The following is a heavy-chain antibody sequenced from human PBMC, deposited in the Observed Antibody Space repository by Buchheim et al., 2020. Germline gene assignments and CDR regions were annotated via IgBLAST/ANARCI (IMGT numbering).Heavy chain of an antibody. J-gene: IGHJ6*02. CDR1: GFTFSSYA. CDR3: ARDIGAVAGKKGYYGMDV. CDR2: ISYDGSNK. V-gene: IGHV3-30-3*01. Sequence: QVQLVESGGGVVQPGRSLRLSCAASGFTFSSYAMHWVRQAPGKGLEWVAVISYDGSNKYYADSVKGRFNISRDNSKNTLSLQMNSLRAEDTAVYYCARDIGAVAGKKGYYGMDVWGQGTT. D-gene: IGHD6-19*01.